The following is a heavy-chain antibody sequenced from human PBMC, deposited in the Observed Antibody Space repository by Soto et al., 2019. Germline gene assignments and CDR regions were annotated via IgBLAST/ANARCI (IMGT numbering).Heavy chain of an antibody. CDR2: ISSTGGSI. D-gene: IGHD2-15*01. CDR1: GFTFSSYA. Sequence: EVQVVEAGGGLVQPGGSLRLSCSASGFTFSSYALHWVRQAPGKGLEYVSGISSTGGSIFYADSVKGRFTISSDNSKNILYLQMTGLRADDTGVYSCVKDPFGGTSGYSDSWGQGTRVTVSS. J-gene: IGHJ4*02. V-gene: IGHV3-64D*08. CDR3: VKDPFGGTSGYSDS.